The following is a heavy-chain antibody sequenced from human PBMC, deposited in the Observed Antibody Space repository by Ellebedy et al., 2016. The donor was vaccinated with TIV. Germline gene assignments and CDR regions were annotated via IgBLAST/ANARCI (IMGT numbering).Heavy chain of an antibody. D-gene: IGHD4-23*01. J-gene: IGHJ4*02. V-gene: IGHV3-21*05. CDR1: GFTFIYYS. Sequence: GESLKISCAASGFTFIYYSMNWVRQAPGKGLEWISYISSDSSEIVYADSVKGRFTVSRDNARNSLFLQMNSLRVEDTAVYYCAGKAPQFQFDYWGQGTLVTVSS. CDR3: AGKAPQFQFDY. CDR2: ISSDSSEI.